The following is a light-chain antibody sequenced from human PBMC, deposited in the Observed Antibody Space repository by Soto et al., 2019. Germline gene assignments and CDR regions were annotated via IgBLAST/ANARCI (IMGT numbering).Light chain of an antibody. CDR1: QSVSSSY. CDR2: GAS. J-gene: IGKJ1*01. Sequence: EIVLTQSPGTLSLSPGERATLSCRASQSVSSSYLAWYQQKPGQAPRLLIYGASSRATGIPARFSGSGSGTDFTLTISRLETEDFAVYYCHQYGSSSWTFGQGTKVEIK. V-gene: IGKV3-20*01. CDR3: HQYGSSSWT.